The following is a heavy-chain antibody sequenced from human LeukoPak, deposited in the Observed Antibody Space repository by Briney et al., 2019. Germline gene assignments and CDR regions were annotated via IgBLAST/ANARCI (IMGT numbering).Heavy chain of an antibody. CDR2: INTDNGNT. V-gene: IGHV1-3*03. Sequence: GASVKISRKASGYTFTSHDMHWVRQAPGQRLEWMGCINTDNGNTKYSQEFQGRVTITRDTSASTAYMELSSLRSEDFAMYFCTLYNHWGQGTLVTVSS. CDR3: TLYNH. J-gene: IGHJ5*02. D-gene: IGHD2-2*02. CDR1: GYTFTSHD.